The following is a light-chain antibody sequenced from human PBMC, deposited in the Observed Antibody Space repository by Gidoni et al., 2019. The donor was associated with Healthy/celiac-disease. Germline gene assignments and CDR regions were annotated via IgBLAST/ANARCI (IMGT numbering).Light chain of an antibody. CDR2: GAS. CDR1: QSVSSSY. V-gene: IGKV3-20*01. CDR3: QQYGSSPPYT. J-gene: IGKJ2*01. Sequence: IASTQPPATLSLSPGERATLSCRASQSVSSSYLAWYQQKPGQAPRLLIYGASSRATGIPDRFSGSGSGTDFTLTISRLEPEDFAVYYCQQYGSSPPYTFXQXTKLEIK.